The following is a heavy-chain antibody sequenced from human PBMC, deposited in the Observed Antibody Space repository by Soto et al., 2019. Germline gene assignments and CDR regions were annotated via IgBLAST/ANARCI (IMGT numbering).Heavy chain of an antibody. CDR3: VQSRCGGDCLQSYSSHSYYGLDV. Sequence: QITLKESGPTLVKPTQTLTLTCTFSGLSLSTTGVGVGWIRQPPGKALEWLALIYWDDDKRYSPSLKSRLTITKDNSKNQVVLTMTNMCPGDTATYYCVQSRCGGDCLQSYSSHSYYGLDVWGQGTTVTVSS. V-gene: IGHV2-5*02. J-gene: IGHJ6*02. CDR2: IYWDDDK. D-gene: IGHD2-21*02. CDR1: GLSLSTTGVG.